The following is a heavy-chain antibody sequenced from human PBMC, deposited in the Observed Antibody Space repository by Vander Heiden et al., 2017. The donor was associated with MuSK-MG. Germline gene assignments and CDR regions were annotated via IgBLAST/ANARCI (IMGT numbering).Heavy chain of an antibody. V-gene: IGHV3-23*01. Sequence: EVQLLESGGGLVQPGGSLRLSCAVSGFTFSSYAMSWVRQAPGKGLEWISSIGGTGYVTYYADAVKGRFTISRDNSKNTLYLQMNSLRAEDTAVYYCAKKRGSVIPYFDYWGQGTVVTVSS. D-gene: IGHD2-21*01. CDR2: IGGTGYVT. CDR3: AKKRGSVIPYFDY. J-gene: IGHJ4*02. CDR1: GFTFSSYA.